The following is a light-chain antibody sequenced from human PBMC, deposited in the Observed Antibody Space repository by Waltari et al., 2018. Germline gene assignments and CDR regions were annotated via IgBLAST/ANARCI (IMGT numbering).Light chain of an antibody. CDR2: DVT. V-gene: IGLV2-14*03. CDR1: RSDVGGYDY. CDR3: SSYTDTSTRYV. J-gene: IGLJ1*01. Sequence: QSALTQPASASGSPGQSITISCTGARSDVGGYDYVSWYQQHPGKAPKLMIFDVTNRVSGVSTRFSASKAGNTAARTSCGLRAKDEADYYCSSYTDTSTRYVFGTGTKVTVL.